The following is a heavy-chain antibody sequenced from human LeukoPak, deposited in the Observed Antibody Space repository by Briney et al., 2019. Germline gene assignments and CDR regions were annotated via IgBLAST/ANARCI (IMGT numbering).Heavy chain of an antibody. CDR2: INHSGST. Sequence: SETLSLTCAVYGGSFSGYYWSWIRQPPGKGLEWIGEINHSGSTNYNPSLKSRVTISVDTSKNQFSPKLSSVTAADTAVYYCARATFRVAGYWGQGTLVTVSS. D-gene: IGHD6-19*01. V-gene: IGHV4-34*01. CDR1: GGSFSGYY. J-gene: IGHJ4*02. CDR3: ARATFRVAGY.